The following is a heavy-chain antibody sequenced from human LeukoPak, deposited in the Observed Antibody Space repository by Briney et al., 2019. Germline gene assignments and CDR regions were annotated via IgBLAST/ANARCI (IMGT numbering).Heavy chain of an antibody. D-gene: IGHD3-16*02. CDR1: GVSISSYY. J-gene: IGHJ6*03. CDR2: IYYSGST. V-gene: IGHV4-59*01. CDR3: ARDYQDYYYMDV. Sequence: SETLSLTCTVSGVSISSYYWSWIRQPPGKGLEWIGYIYYSGSTNYNPSLKSRVTISVDTSKNQFSLKLSSVTAADTAVYYCARDYQDYYYMDVWGKGTTVTVSS.